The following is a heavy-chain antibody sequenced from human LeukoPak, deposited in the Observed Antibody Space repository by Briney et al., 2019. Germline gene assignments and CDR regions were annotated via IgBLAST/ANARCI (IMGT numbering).Heavy chain of an antibody. CDR2: IYYSGST. CDR3: ARSANLYGSGSYYKFWFDP. J-gene: IGHJ5*02. CDR1: GGSISSYY. D-gene: IGHD3-10*01. Sequence: PSETLSLTCTVSGGSISSYYWSWIRQPPGKGLEWIGYIYYSGSTNYNPSLKSRVTISVDTSKNQLSLKLSSVTAADTAVYYCARSANLYGSGSYYKFWFDPWGQGTLVTVSS. V-gene: IGHV4-59*01.